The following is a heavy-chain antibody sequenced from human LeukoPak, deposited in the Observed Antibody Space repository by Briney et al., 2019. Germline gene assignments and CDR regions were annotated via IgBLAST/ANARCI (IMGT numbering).Heavy chain of an antibody. D-gene: IGHD3-10*01. CDR2: IYYSGST. CDR3: ARGGLLWFGESRAFDI. CDR1: GGSISSSSYY. V-gene: IGHV4-39*07. Sequence: SSETLSLTCTVSGGSISSSSYYWGWIRQPPGKGLEWIGSIYYSGSTYYNPSLKSRVTISVDTSKNQFSLKLSSVTAADTAVYYCARGGLLWFGESRAFDIWGQGTMVTVSS. J-gene: IGHJ3*02.